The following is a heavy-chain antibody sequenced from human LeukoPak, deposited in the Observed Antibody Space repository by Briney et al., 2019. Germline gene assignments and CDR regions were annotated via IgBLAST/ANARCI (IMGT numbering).Heavy chain of an antibody. CDR1: GGSISSGGYY. J-gene: IGHJ4*02. D-gene: IGHD7-27*01. V-gene: IGHV4-31*03. CDR2: IYYSGST. CDR3: ARSTGALYYFDY. Sequence: SETLSLTCTVPGGSISSGGYYWSWIRQHPGKGLEWIGYIYYSGSTYYNPSLKSRVTISVDTSKNQFSLKLSSVTAADTAVYYCARSTGALYYFDYWGLGTLVTVSS.